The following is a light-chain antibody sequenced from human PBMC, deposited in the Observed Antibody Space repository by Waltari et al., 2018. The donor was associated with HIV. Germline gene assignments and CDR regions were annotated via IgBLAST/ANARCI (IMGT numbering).Light chain of an antibody. CDR3: SSHAGSKVV. Sequence: QSALTQPPSASGSPGQSATLSCTGTRSDVGGYTYVPWHQQHPGKAPKLMIYDVIKRPSGVPDRFSGSKSGNTASLTGSGLQPEDEADYYCSSHAGSKVVFGGGTRLTVL. CDR2: DVI. CDR1: RSDVGGYTY. J-gene: IGLJ2*01. V-gene: IGLV2-8*01.